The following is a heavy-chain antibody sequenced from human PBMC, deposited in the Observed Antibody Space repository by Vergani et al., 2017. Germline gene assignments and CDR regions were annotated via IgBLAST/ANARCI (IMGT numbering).Heavy chain of an antibody. J-gene: IGHJ6*02. D-gene: IGHD6-13*01. CDR3: ARASVSSSWQKPFYYYYGMDV. Sequence: EVQLVESRGGLVQPGGSLRLSCAASGFTFSSYEMNWVRQAPGKGLEWVSYISSSGSTIYYADSVKSRFTISGDNAKNSLYLQMNSLRAEDTAVYYCARASVSSSWQKPFYYYYGMDVWGQGTTVTVSS. CDR2: ISSSGSTI. CDR1: GFTFSSYE. V-gene: IGHV3-48*03.